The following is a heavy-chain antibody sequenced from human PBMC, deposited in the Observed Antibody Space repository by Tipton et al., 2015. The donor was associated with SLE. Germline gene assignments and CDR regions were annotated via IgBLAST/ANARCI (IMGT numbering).Heavy chain of an antibody. Sequence: TLSLTCTVSGGSVSSGGYYWSWIRQYPGKGLEFIGYIYFTGNTYYNPSLKSRVTISVDTSKNQFSLMLSSVTAADTALYYCARDRGGNSSVYIDNWGQGTLVTVSS. CDR3: ARDRGGNSSVYIDN. J-gene: IGHJ4*02. D-gene: IGHD4-23*01. V-gene: IGHV4-31*03. CDR1: GGSVSSGGYY. CDR2: IYFTGNT.